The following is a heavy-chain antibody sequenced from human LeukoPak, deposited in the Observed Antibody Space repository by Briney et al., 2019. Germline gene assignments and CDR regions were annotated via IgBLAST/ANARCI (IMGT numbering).Heavy chain of an antibody. V-gene: IGHV1-46*01. D-gene: IGHD5-18*01. CDR3: ARDPYSYGYYFDY. J-gene: IGHJ4*02. Sequence: ASVKVSCKASGYTFTSYYMHWVRQAPGQGLEWMGIINPSGGSTSYAQKFQGRVTMTRDMSTSTVYMELSGLRSEDTAVYYCARDPYSYGYYFDYWGQGTLVTVSS. CDR1: GYTFTSYY. CDR2: INPSGGST.